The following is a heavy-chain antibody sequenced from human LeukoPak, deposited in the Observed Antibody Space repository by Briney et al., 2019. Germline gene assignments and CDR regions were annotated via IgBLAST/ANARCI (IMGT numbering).Heavy chain of an antibody. Sequence: GGSLRLSCAASGFTVSSNYMSWVRQAPGKGLEWVSVIYSGGSTYYADSVKGRFTISRDNSKNTLYLQTNSLRAEDTAVYYCAKDPAEYYYDSSGYYTWGQGTLVTVSS. D-gene: IGHD3-22*01. CDR3: AKDPAEYYYDSSGYYT. V-gene: IGHV3-53*05. J-gene: IGHJ5*02. CDR2: IYSGGST. CDR1: GFTVSSNY.